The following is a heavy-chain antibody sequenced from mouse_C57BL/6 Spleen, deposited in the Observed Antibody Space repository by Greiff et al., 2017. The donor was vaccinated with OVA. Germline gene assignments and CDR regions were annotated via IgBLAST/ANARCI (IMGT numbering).Heavy chain of an antibody. CDR3: ARGTTVLYWYFDV. V-gene: IGHV5-16*01. CDR1: GFTFSDYY. J-gene: IGHJ1*03. Sequence: EVMLVESEGGLVQPGSSMKLSCTASGFTFSDYYMAWVRQVPEKGLEWVANINYDGSSTYYLDSLKSRFIISRDNAKNILYLQMSSLKSEDTATYYCARGTTVLYWYFDVWGTGTTVTVSS. D-gene: IGHD1-1*01. CDR2: INYDGSST.